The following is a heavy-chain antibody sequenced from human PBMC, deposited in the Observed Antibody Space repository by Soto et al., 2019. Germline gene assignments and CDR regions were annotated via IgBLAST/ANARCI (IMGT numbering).Heavy chain of an antibody. CDR3: AREGIYTETTWYYYMDV. Sequence: PGGSLRLSCAASGFTFSSYSMNWVRQGPGKGLEWVSSISSSSSYIYYADSVKGRFTISRDNAKNSLYLQMNGLRAEDTAVYYCAREGIYTETTWYYYMDVWGKGTTVTVAS. D-gene: IGHD4-4*01. J-gene: IGHJ6*03. V-gene: IGHV3-21*01. CDR1: GFTFSSYS. CDR2: ISSSSSYI.